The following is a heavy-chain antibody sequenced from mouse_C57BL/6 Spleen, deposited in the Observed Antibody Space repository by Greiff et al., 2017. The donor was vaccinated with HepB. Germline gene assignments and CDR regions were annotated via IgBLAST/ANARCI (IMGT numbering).Heavy chain of an antibody. CDR3: APAHYYGSDWYFDV. CDR1: GYTFTSYT. CDR2: INPSSGYT. V-gene: IGHV1-4*01. Sequence: QVQLKESGAELARPGASVKMSCKASGYTFTSYTMHWVKQRPGQGLEWIGYINPSSGYTKYNQKFKDKATLTADKSSSTAYMKLSSLTSEDSAVYYCAPAHYYGSDWYFDVWGTGTTVTVSS. D-gene: IGHD1-1*01. J-gene: IGHJ1*03.